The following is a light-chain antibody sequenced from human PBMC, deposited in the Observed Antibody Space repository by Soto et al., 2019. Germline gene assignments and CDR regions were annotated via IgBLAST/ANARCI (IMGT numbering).Light chain of an antibody. V-gene: IGLV2-14*01. Sequence: QSALTQPASVSGSPGQSITISCTGASSDVGGFNYVSWYQHHPGKAPKLMVYDVSNRPSGVSNRFSGSKSGNTASLTISGLQAEDEADYYCSSYTSRSTPCVFGTGTKVTVL. CDR3: SSYTSRSTPCV. J-gene: IGLJ1*01. CDR1: SSDVGGFNY. CDR2: DVS.